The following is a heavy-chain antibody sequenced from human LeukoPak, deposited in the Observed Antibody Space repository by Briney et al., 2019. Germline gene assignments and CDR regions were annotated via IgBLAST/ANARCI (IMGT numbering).Heavy chain of an antibody. J-gene: IGHJ6*03. CDR2: INHSGST. CDR3: ARSLYCSSTSCYYYYYFMDV. CDR1: GGSFSGYY. V-gene: IGHV4-34*01. D-gene: IGHD2-2*01. Sequence: SETLSLTCAVYGGSFSGYYWSWIRQPPGKGLEWIGEINHSGSTNYDPSLKSRVTISVDTSRNQFSLKLSSVTAADTAVYYCARSLYCSSTSCYYYYYFMDVWGKGTTVTVSS.